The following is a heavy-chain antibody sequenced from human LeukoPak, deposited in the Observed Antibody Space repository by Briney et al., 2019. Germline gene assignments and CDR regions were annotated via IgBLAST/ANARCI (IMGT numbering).Heavy chain of an antibody. D-gene: IGHD3-16*02. CDR1: GFTYSSYA. CDR3: AKVPHYDYVWGSYRPYFDY. Sequence: GGSLRLSCAAPGFTYSSYAMSWVRQPPGKGLEWVSAISGSGGSTYYADSVKGRFTISRDNSKNTLYLQMNSLRAEDTAVYYCAKVPHYDYVWGSYRPYFDYWGQGTLVTVSS. J-gene: IGHJ4*02. V-gene: IGHV3-23*01. CDR2: ISGSGGST.